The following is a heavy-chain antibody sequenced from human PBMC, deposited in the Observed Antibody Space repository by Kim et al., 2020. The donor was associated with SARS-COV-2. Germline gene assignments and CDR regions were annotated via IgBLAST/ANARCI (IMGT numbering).Heavy chain of an antibody. Sequence: SETLSLTCSVSGGSVRSDSCYWSWIRQPPGKGLEWIGYIYYTGSTNYNPSLKSRVTMSVDTSKNQFSLKLTSVTAADTAVYYCARWEYGVYYAAYRFDYWGHGTLVTVSS. V-gene: IGHV4-61*01. CDR1: GGSVRSDSCY. D-gene: IGHD4-17*01. J-gene: IGHJ4*01. CDR2: IYYTGST. CDR3: ARWEYGVYYAAYRFDY.